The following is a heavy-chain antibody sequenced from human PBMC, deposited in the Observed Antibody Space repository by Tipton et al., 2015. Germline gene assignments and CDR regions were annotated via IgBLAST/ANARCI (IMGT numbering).Heavy chain of an antibody. CDR3: VREGWSGWFPGYIDY. V-gene: IGHV3-48*02. CDR1: GFTFSNYS. D-gene: IGHD6-19*01. J-gene: IGHJ4*02. Sequence: SLRLSCAASGFTFSNYSMNWVRQTPGKGLEWVSYISRTSTTIYYADSVQGRFTISRDNAKNSLSLQMFSLRHEDTAAYYCVREGWSGWFPGYIDYWGQGTLVTVSS. CDR2: ISRTSTTI.